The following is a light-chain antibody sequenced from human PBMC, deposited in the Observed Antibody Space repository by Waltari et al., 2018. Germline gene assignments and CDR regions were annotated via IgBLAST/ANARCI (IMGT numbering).Light chain of an antibody. Sequence: DIDMTQSPSSLSASVGDRVTITCRASQSISGYLHWYQQKPGRAPRLLIFAASNLQSGVPSRFSGSGSGTDFTLTISSLQPEDFATYYCQQSFNRPPTFGGGTKLEIK. CDR1: QSISGY. V-gene: IGKV1-39*01. J-gene: IGKJ4*01. CDR2: AAS. CDR3: QQSFNRPPT.